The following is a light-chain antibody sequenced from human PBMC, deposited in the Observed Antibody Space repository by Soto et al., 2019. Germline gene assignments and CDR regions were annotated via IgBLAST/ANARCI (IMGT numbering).Light chain of an antibody. V-gene: IGKV4-1*01. J-gene: IGKJ4*01. CDR2: WAS. CDR1: QSVLYSSNNKNY. CDR3: QQNYSPPPLT. Sequence: DIVMTQSPDSLAVSLGERATINCKSSQSVLYSSNNKNYLSWYQQKPGQPPKLLIYWASTRESGVPDRFSGSGSGTDFTLTISSLQAEDVAVYYCQQNYSPPPLTFDGGTKVEI.